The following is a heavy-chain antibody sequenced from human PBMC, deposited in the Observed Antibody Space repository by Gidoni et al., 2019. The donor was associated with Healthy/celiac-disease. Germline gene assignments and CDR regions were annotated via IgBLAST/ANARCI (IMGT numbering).Heavy chain of an antibody. J-gene: IGHJ5*02. D-gene: IGHD6-19*01. CDR3: ASSALYSSGWYDNWFDP. V-gene: IGHV4-34*01. CDR1: GGSFSGYY. CDR2: INHSGST. Sequence: VQLQQWGAGLLKPSATLSLPCAVYGGSFSGYYWSWIRQPPGKGLEWIGEINHSGSTNYNPSLKSRVTISVDTSKNQFSLKLSSVTAADTAVYYCASSALYSSGWYDNWFDPWGQGTLVTVSS.